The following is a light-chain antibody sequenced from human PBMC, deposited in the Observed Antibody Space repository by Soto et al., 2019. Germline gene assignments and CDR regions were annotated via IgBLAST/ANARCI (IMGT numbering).Light chain of an antibody. V-gene: IGKV1-5*03. CDR2: KAS. Sequence: DIQMTQSPSTLSASVGDRVTITCRASPSISSRLAWYQQKPGKAPKLLIYKASSLESGVPSRFSGSGSGTEFTLTISSLQPDDFATYCCQQYNIYSYTFGQAPKLEIK. CDR1: PSISSR. CDR3: QQYNIYSYT. J-gene: IGKJ2*01.